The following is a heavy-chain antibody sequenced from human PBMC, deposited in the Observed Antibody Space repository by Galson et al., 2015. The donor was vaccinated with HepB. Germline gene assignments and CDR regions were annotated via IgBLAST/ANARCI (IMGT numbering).Heavy chain of an antibody. Sequence: SLRLSCAASGFTFSSYAMSWVRQAPGKGLEWVSAISGSGGSTYYADSVKGRFTISRDNSKNTLYLQMNSLRAEDTAVYYCAKTDGSSWYALDYWGQGTLVTVSS. D-gene: IGHD6-13*01. CDR2: ISGSGGST. CDR1: GFTFSSYA. CDR3: AKTDGSSWYALDY. V-gene: IGHV3-23*01. J-gene: IGHJ4*02.